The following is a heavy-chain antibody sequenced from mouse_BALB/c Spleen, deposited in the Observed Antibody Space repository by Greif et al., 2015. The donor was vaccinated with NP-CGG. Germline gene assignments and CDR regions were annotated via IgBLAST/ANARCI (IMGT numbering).Heavy chain of an antibody. Sequence: VQLQQSGAELVKPGASVKLSCTASGFNIKDTYMHWVKQRPEQGLEWIGRIDPANGNTKYDPKFQGKATITADTSSNAATLQLSSLTSEDTAVYYCARDGNYADARDYWGQGTAVTVSS. V-gene: IGHV14-3*02. J-gene: IGHJ4*01. CDR2: IDPANGNT. CDR3: ARDGNYADARDY. CDR1: GFNIKDTY. D-gene: IGHD2-1*01.